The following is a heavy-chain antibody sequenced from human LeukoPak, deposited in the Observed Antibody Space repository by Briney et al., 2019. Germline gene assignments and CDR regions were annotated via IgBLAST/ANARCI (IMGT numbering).Heavy chain of an antibody. J-gene: IGHJ4*02. CDR3: ARGSHRLYDYVWGTYESKDY. CDR2: ISGYNANT. CDR1: GYTFTNYG. D-gene: IGHD3-16*01. Sequence: ASVKVSCKASGYTFTNYGISWVRQAPGQGLEWMGWISGYNANTNYVQKFQGRVTMTTDTSTHTAYMELRSLRSDDTAVYYCARGSHRLYDYVWGTYESKDYWGQGTLVTVSS. V-gene: IGHV1-18*01.